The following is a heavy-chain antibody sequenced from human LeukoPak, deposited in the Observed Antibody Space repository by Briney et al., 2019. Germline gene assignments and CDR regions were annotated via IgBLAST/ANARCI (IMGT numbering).Heavy chain of an antibody. CDR2: ISGSGGST. CDR3: IGGWLQGIY. CDR1: GFTFSSYA. Sequence: PGGSLRLSCAASGFTFSSYAMSWVRQAPGKGLEWVSAISGSGGSTYYADSVKGRLTISRDTSKNTLYLQMNSLGAEDTAVYYCIGGWLQGIYWGQGTLVTVSS. J-gene: IGHJ4*02. D-gene: IGHD5-24*01. V-gene: IGHV3-23*01.